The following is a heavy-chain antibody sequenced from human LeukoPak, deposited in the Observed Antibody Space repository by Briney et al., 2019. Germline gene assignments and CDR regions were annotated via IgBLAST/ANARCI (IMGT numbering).Heavy chain of an antibody. Sequence: EASVKVSCKASGYTFTGYYMHWVRQAPGQGLEWMGRINPNSGGTNYAQKFQGRVTMTRDTSISTAYMELSSLRSEDTAVYYCARDLVAADYGMDVWGQGTTVTVSS. CDR2: INPNSGGT. V-gene: IGHV1-2*06. D-gene: IGHD2-15*01. J-gene: IGHJ6*02. CDR3: ARDLVAADYGMDV. CDR1: GYTFTGYY.